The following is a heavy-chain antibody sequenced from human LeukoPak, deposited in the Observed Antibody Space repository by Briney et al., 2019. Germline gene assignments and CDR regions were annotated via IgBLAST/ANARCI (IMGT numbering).Heavy chain of an antibody. CDR2: SYSGGNA. Sequence: SETLSLTCTVSGASTSAYYWSWIRQPPGKGLEWIGYSYSGGNANYNPSLKSRVTISIDTSENQFSLRLTSVTAADTAIYFCAHSKRGGGYSINAFAVWGQGALVTISS. D-gene: IGHD4-23*01. J-gene: IGHJ3*01. CDR1: GASTSAYY. CDR3: AHSKRGGGYSINAFAV. V-gene: IGHV4-59*01.